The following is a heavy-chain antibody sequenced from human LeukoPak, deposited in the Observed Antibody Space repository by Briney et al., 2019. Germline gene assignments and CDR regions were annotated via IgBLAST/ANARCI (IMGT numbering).Heavy chain of an antibody. CDR1: GFTFRTNA. D-gene: IGHD2-2*01. V-gene: IGHV3-64*01. J-gene: IGHJ4*02. Sequence: GGSLRLSCAASGFTFRTNAMSWVRQAPGKGLEYVSVVSPDGRTTYYTNSVKGRFTISRDNSKNTIYLQMGSLRDDDTAVYYCAREQPAGSTDYWGQGTLVTVSS. CDR2: VSPDGRTT. CDR3: AREQPAGSTDY.